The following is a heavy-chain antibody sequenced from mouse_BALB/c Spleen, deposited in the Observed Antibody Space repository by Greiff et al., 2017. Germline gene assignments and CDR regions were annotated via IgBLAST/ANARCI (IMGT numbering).Heavy chain of an antibody. D-gene: IGHD2-2*01. CDR1: GFNIKDTY. CDR2: IDPANGNT. Sequence: DVQLQESGAELVKPGASVKLSCTASGFNIKDTYMHWVKQRPEQGLEWIGRIDPANGNTKYDPKFQGKATITADTSSNTAYLQLSSLTSEDTAVYYCARGWLRQGFDYWGQGTTLTVSS. CDR3: ARGWLRQGFDY. J-gene: IGHJ2*01. V-gene: IGHV14-3*02.